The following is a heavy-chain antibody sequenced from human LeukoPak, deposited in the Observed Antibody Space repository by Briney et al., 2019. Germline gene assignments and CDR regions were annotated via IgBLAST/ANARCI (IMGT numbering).Heavy chain of an antibody. CDR3: ARDSASTPLDY. CDR1: GFTFSSYG. V-gene: IGHV3-33*01. Sequence: GGSLRLSCATSGFTFSSYGIHWLRQAPGKGMEWVAVVSNDGRNEYYADSVQGQFSISRDNSKNTVYLQMNSLRAEDTAVYYCARDSASTPLDYWGQGTLVTVSS. CDR2: VSNDGRNE. J-gene: IGHJ4*02. D-gene: IGHD1-26*01.